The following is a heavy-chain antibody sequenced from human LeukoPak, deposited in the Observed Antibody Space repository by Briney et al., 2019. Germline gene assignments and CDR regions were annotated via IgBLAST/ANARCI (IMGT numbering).Heavy chain of an antibody. V-gene: IGHV4-34*01. CDR1: GGSFSGYY. J-gene: IGHJ4*02. CDR2: INHSGST. D-gene: IGHD7-27*01. CDR3: ARGLGPLDY. Sequence: KPSETLSLTCAVYGGSFSGYYWSWIRQPPGKGLEWIGEINHSGSTNYNPSLKSRVTISVDTSKNQFSLKLGSVTAADTAVYYCARGLGPLDYWGQGTLVTVSS.